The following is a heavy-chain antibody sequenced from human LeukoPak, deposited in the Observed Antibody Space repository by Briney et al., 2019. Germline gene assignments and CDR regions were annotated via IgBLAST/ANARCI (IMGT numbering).Heavy chain of an antibody. D-gene: IGHD2-15*01. CDR3: AKISGSYYYYYYMDV. CDR2: ISAYNGNT. V-gene: IGHV1-18*01. Sequence: GASAKVSCKASGYTFTSYGISWVRQAPGQGLEWMGWISAYNGNTNYAQKLQGRVTMTTDTSTSTAYMELRSLRSDDTAVYYCAKISGSYYYYYYMDVWGKGTTVTVSS. J-gene: IGHJ6*03. CDR1: GYTFTSYG.